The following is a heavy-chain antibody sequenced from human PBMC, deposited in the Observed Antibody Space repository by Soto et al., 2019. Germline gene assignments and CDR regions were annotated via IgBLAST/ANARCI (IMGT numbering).Heavy chain of an antibody. D-gene: IGHD6-6*01. CDR1: GYTFTSYY. J-gene: IGHJ6*02. V-gene: IGHV1-46*01. CDR3: ARGRAARAPDVYYYYYYGMDV. Sequence: ASVKVSCKASGYTFTSYYMHWVRQAPGQGLEWMGIINPSGGSTSYAQKFQGRVTMTRDTSTSTVYMELSSLRSEDTAVYYCARGRAARAPDVYYYYYYGMDVWGQGTTVTVSS. CDR2: INPSGGST.